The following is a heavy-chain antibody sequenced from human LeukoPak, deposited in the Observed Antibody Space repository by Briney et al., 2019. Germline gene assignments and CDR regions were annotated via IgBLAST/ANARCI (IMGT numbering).Heavy chain of an antibody. J-gene: IGHJ6*03. D-gene: IGHD4-23*01. CDR2: IYYSGST. CDR3: ARQGGYGGNGVDYYMDV. V-gene: IGHV4-59*08. CDR1: GGSISSYY. Sequence: SETLSLTCTVSGGSISSYYWSWIRQPPGKGLEWIGYIYYSGSTNYNPSLKSRVTISVDTSKNQFSLRLSSVTAADTAVYFCARQGGYGGNGVDYYMDVWGKGTPVTVSS.